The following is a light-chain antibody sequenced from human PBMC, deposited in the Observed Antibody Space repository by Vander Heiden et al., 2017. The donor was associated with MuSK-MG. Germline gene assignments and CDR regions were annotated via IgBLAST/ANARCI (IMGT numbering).Light chain of an antibody. CDR1: QSVSSS. CDR3: QQYNNWPPLT. J-gene: IGKJ4*01. CDR2: DAS. V-gene: IGKV3-15*01. Sequence: EIVMTQSPATLSVSPGERVTLSCRASQSVSSSLAWYQQKPGQAPRLLIYDASTRATGIPARFSGSASGTEFTLTISSLHSEDCAVYYCQQYNNWPPLTFGGGTKVEIK.